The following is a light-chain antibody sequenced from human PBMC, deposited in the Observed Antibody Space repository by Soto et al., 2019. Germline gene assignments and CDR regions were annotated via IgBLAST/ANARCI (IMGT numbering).Light chain of an antibody. CDR3: SSLTASNSFV. CDR1: SSDVGGYNY. Sequence: QSALTQPASVSGSPGQSITISCTGTSSDVGGYNYVSWYQQHPGKAPKLMIYDVANRPSGVSNRFSGSKSGNTASLTISGLQAEDEADYYCSSLTASNSFVFGTGTKVTVL. J-gene: IGLJ1*01. V-gene: IGLV2-14*01. CDR2: DVA.